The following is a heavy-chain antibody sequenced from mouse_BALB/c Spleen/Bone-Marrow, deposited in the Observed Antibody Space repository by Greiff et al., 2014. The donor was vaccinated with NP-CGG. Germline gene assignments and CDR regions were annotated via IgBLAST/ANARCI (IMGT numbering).Heavy chain of an antibody. CDR1: GYTFTSYW. Sequence: DLVKPGASVKLSCKASGYTFTSYWINWVKQRPGQGLEWIGRIAPGSGSTYYNEMFKGKATLTVDTSSSTAYILHSCPSSEDSAVDFCADDRCDVNYWGQGTTLTVSS. CDR3: ADDRCDVNY. V-gene: IGHV1S41*01. J-gene: IGHJ2*01. D-gene: IGHD2-14*01. CDR2: IAPGSGST.